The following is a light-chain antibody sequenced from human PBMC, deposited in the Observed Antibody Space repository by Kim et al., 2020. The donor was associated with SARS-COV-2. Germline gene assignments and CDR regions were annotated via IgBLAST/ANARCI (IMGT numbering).Light chain of an antibody. V-gene: IGLV3-1*01. CDR2: QYS. CDR1: KLGDKY. Sequence: SYELTQPPSVSVSPGQTASITCSGDKLGDKYACWYQQKPGQSPVLVINQYSKRPSGIPERFSGSNSGNTATLTISGTQSMDEADYYCQAWDSSTAPVFGG. CDR3: QAWDSSTAPV. J-gene: IGLJ3*02.